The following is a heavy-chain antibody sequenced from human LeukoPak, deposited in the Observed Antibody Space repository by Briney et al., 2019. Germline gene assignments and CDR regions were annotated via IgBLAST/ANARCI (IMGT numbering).Heavy chain of an antibody. J-gene: IGHJ3*02. CDR1: GFTLNSYE. D-gene: IGHD6-13*01. Sequence: GGSLRLSCAASGFTLNSYEINWVRQAPGKGLEWVSYISSGGSSIYYADSVKGRFTISRDNAKNSLYLQMNSLRAEDTAVYFCAREAGYSSSWNAFDIWGQGTMVTVSS. CDR3: AREAGYSSSWNAFDI. CDR2: ISSGGSSI. V-gene: IGHV3-48*03.